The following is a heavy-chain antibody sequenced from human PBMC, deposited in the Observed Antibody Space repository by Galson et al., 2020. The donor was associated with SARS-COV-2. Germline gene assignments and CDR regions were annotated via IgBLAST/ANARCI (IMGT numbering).Heavy chain of an antibody. V-gene: IGHV6-1*01. CDR2: TYYRSKWYN. J-gene: IGHJ4*01. Sequence: SQTLSLTCAISGDSVSSDSAAWHWIRQSPSRGLEWLGRTYYRSKWYNDYVQTVESRITIKPDTSRNQFSLHLDSVTPEDTAIYYCARDFQYSIDYWGHGALVTVSP. D-gene: IGHD6-13*01. CDR1: GDSVSSDSAA. CDR3: ARDFQYSIDY.